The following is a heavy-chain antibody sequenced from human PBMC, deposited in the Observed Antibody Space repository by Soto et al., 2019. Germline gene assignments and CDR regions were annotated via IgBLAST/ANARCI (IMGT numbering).Heavy chain of an antibody. D-gene: IGHD1-1*01. Sequence: PGGSLRLSCVASGFSFSTCAMGWVRQAPGKGLEWVSLISPNSAATYYTDSVEGRFTISRDNSKNTLYLQMNSLRAEDTAIYNCATQDFRGATGTTWGQGTLVTVSS. CDR3: ATQDFRGATGTT. CDR2: ISPNSAAT. CDR1: GFSFSTCA. J-gene: IGHJ4*02. V-gene: IGHV3-23*01.